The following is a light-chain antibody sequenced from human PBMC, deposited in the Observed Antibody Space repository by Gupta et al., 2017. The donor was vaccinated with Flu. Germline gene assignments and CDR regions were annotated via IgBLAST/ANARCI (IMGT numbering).Light chain of an antibody. CDR2: EDV. CDR3: QSFDSSNHVI. CDR1: SGCIASNS. V-gene: IGLV6-57*01. Sequence: NFMLTQPHSVSGSPGWTVVISCTRSSGCIASNSVQRYQQRPGSSPKTLIFEDVRGPSGVPDRFSGSIDTSSNSASLPISGLKIEDEADYYCQSFDSSNHVIFGGGTKLAV. J-gene: IGLJ2*01.